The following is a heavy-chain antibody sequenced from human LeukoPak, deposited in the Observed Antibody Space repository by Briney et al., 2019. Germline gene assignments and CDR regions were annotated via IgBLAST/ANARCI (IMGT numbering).Heavy chain of an antibody. CDR3: AKQLGYCSDGSCYFPY. CDR2: ISNNGGYT. Sequence: GGSLRLSCAASGFTVSSNYMSWVRQAPGRGLEWVSAISNNGGYTYYADSVQGRFTISRDNSKSTLCLQMNSLRAEDTAVYYCAKQLGYCSDGSCYFPYWGQGTLVTVSS. CDR1: GFTVSSNY. V-gene: IGHV3-23*01. D-gene: IGHD2-15*01. J-gene: IGHJ4*02.